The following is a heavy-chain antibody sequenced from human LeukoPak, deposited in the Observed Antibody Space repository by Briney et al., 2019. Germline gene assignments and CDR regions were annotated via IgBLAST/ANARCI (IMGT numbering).Heavy chain of an antibody. CDR3: ARTYYYYMDV. CDR2: IYSGGST. J-gene: IGHJ6*03. V-gene: IGHV3-53*01. Sequence: GGSLRLSCAASGFTVSSNYMSWVRQAPGKGLEWVSVIYSGGSTYYADSVKGRFTISRDNSKNTLYLQVNSLRAEDTAVYYCARTYYYYMDVWGKGTTVTISS. CDR1: GFTVSSNY.